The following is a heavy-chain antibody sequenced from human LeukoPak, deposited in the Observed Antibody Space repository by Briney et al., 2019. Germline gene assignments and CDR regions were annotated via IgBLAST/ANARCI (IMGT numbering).Heavy chain of an antibody. Sequence: GGSLRLSCVASGFTFSSYWMHWVRQVPGKGPVWVSRINSDGRITSYADSVKGRFTISRDNAKNTLYLQMNSLRAKDTAVYSCARVGVPQYAFDIWGQGAWVTVSS. D-gene: IGHD2-2*01. CDR3: ARVGVPQYAFDI. V-gene: IGHV3-74*01. CDR2: INSDGRIT. J-gene: IGHJ3*02. CDR1: GFTFSSYW.